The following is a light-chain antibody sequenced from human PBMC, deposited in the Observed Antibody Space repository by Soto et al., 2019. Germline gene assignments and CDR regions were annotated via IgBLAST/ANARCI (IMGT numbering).Light chain of an antibody. J-gene: IGKJ5*01. CDR1: QSITSW. CDR2: LAS. CDR3: QQYHNWPPIT. V-gene: IGKV1-5*01. Sequence: DIQMTQSPSTLSASVGDRVTITCRASQSITSWLAWYQQKPGKAPKRLIYLASTLQSGVPSRFSGSGSGTDFTLTISSLQPEDFGVYYCQQYHNWPPITFGQGTRLEI.